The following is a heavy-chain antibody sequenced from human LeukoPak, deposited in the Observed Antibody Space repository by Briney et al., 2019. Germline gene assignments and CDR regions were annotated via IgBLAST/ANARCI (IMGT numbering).Heavy chain of an antibody. CDR2: ISAYNGNT. CDR1: GYTFTSYG. J-gene: IGHJ3*02. Sequence: GASVKVSCKASGYTFTSYGISWVRQAPGQGLEWMGWISAYNGNTNYAQKLQGRVTMTTDTSTSTAYMELSSLRSEDTAVYYCATDFYGSGRNDAFDIWGQGTMVTVSS. D-gene: IGHD3-10*01. CDR3: ATDFYGSGRNDAFDI. V-gene: IGHV1-18*01.